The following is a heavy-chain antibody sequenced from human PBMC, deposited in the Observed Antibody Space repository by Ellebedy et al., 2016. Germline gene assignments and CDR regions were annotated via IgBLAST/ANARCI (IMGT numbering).Heavy chain of an antibody. J-gene: IGHJ4*02. D-gene: IGHD3-3*01. V-gene: IGHV4-30-4*01. CDR2: IYYSGTT. CDR3: ARETDFWNDSSYFDY. Sequence: SETLSLXXSVSGGSINSGDYYWSWIRQPPGQGLEWLGYIYYSGTTYYNTSLKSRITISVDTSKNQFSLRLSSVTAADTAVYFCARETDFWNDSSYFDYWGQGILVTISS. CDR1: GGSINSGDYY.